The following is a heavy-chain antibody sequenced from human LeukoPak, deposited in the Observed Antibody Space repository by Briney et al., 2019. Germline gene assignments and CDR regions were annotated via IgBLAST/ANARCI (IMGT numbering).Heavy chain of an antibody. CDR1: GYTFSNYG. D-gene: IGHD1-26*01. Sequence: WASVTVSCKASGYTFSNYGISWVRQAPGQGLEWMGWINAKDGDLNYPQKFEGRLTLSTDTGTATAYMELRSLRSDDTAVYYCARDIGVNRFDYWGQGTLITVSS. CDR2: INAKDGDL. J-gene: IGHJ4*02. CDR3: ARDIGVNRFDY. V-gene: IGHV1-18*01.